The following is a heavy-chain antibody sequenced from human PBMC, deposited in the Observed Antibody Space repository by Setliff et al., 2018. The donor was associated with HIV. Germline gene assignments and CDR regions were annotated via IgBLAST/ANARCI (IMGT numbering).Heavy chain of an antibody. CDR1: GYTFTSYG. CDR2: ISAYNGNT. J-gene: IGHJ4*02. Sequence: ASVKVSCKASGYTFTSYGISWVRQAPGQGLEWMGWISAYNGNTNYAQKLQGRVTMTTDTSTSTAYMELRSLRSDDTAVYYCARGGVDPRGTLLWFGELLPDYFDYWGQGTLVTVPQ. CDR3: ARGGVDPRGTLLWFGELLPDYFDY. V-gene: IGHV1-18*01. D-gene: IGHD3-10*01.